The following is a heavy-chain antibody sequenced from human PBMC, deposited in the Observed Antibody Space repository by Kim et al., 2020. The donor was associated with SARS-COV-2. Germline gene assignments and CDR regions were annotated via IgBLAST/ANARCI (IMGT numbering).Heavy chain of an antibody. CDR2: IYSGGST. V-gene: IGHV3-66*01. CDR1: GFTVSSNY. J-gene: IGHJ4*02. D-gene: IGHD6-13*01. Sequence: GGSLRLSCAASGFTVSSNYMSWVRQAPGKGLEWVSVIYSGGSTYYADSVKGRFTISRDNSKNTLYLQMNSLRAEDTAVYYCGIAAAGYFDYWGQGTLVTVSS. CDR3: GIAAAGYFDY.